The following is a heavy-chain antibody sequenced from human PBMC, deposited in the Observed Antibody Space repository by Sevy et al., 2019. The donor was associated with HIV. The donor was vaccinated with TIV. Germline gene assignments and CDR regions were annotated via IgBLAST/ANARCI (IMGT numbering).Heavy chain of an antibody. CDR3: ARDRPKRRWLQSPSLEGAFDI. J-gene: IGHJ3*02. V-gene: IGHV4-31*03. CDR1: GGSISSGGYY. Sequence: SETLSLTCTVSGGSISSGGYYWSWIRQHPGKGLEWIGYIYDSGSTYYNPSLKSRVTISVDTSKNQFSLKLSSVTAADTAVYYCARDRPKRRWLQSPSLEGAFDIWGQGTMVTVSS. CDR2: IYDSGST. D-gene: IGHD5-12*01.